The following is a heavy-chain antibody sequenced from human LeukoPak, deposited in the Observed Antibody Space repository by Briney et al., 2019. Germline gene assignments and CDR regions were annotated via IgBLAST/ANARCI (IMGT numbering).Heavy chain of an antibody. V-gene: IGHV1-69*06. CDR1: GGTFSSYA. CDR2: TIPIFGTA. D-gene: IGHD3-16*02. J-gene: IGHJ3*02. CDR3: ARENRYTSLPLDI. Sequence: ASVKVSCKASGGTFSSYAISWVRQAPGQGLEWMGGTIPIFGTANYAQKFQGRVTITADKSTSTAYMELSSLRSEDTAVYYCARENRYTSLPLDIWGQGTMVTVSS.